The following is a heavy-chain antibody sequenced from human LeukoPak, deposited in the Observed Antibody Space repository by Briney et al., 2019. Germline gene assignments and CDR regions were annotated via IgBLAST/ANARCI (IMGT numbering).Heavy chain of an antibody. J-gene: IGHJ4*02. CDR2: ISYDGSNK. D-gene: IGHD3-22*01. V-gene: IGHV3-30*18. CDR3: AKLGDYYDSSGYYYPFDY. CDR1: GFTFCSYG. Sequence: GRSLRLSCAASGFTFCSYGMHWVRQAPGKGLEWVAVISYDGSNKYYADSVKGRFTISRDNSKNTLYLQMNSLRAEDTAVYYCAKLGDYYDSSGYYYPFDYWGQGTLVTVSS.